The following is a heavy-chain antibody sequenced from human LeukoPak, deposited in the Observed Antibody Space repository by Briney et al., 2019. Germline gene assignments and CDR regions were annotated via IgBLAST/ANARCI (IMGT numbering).Heavy chain of an antibody. Sequence: SETLSLTCTVSGGSISSTSYYWGWIRQTPGKGLEWIGSIYHTGSTYSNPSLRSRVTISIDTSKNQFSLNLSSVTAADTAVYYCARDPGALITMTINNWFDPWGQGTLVTVSS. V-gene: IGHV4-39*07. J-gene: IGHJ5*02. D-gene: IGHD3-22*01. CDR2: IYHTGST. CDR3: ARDPGALITMTINNWFDP. CDR1: GGSISSTSYY.